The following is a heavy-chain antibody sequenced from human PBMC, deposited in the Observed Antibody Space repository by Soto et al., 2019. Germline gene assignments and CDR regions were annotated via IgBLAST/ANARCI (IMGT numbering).Heavy chain of an antibody. CDR2: INPNSGGT. D-gene: IGHD3-22*01. CDR1: GYTFTGYY. J-gene: IGHJ3*02. CDR3: ARGDSSGYYFDDAFDI. Sequence: ASVKVSCKASGYTFTGYYMHWVRQAPGQGLEWMGWINPNSGGTNYAQKFQGWVTMTRDTSISTAYMELSRLRSDDTAVYYCARGDSSGYYFDDAFDIWGQGTMVTVSS. V-gene: IGHV1-2*04.